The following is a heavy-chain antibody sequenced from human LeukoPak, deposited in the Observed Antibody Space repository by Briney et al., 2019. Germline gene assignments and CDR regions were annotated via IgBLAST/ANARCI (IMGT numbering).Heavy chain of an antibody. V-gene: IGHV1-46*01. CDR1: GYTFTSYY. Sequence: ASVKASCKASGYTFTSYYMHWVRQAPGQGLEWMGIINPSGGSTSYAQKFQGRVTMTRDTSTSTVYMELSSLRSEDTAVYYCAREEGDYYGMDVWGQGTTVTVSS. CDR2: INPSGGST. CDR3: AREEGDYYGMDV. J-gene: IGHJ6*02.